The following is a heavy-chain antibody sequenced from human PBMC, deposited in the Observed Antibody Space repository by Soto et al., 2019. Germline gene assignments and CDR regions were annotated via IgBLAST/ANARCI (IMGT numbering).Heavy chain of an antibody. J-gene: IGHJ5*02. D-gene: IGHD2-2*01. Sequence: QVQLVQSGAEVKKPGSSVKVSCKASGGTFSSYAISWVRQAPGQGLEWMGGIIPIFGTANYAQKFQGRVTITADESTSTAYMELSSLRSEDTAVYYCARRAVSIYCSSTSCANWFDPWGQGTLVTVSS. CDR3: ARRAVSIYCSSTSCANWFDP. CDR2: IIPIFGTA. V-gene: IGHV1-69*01. CDR1: GGTFSSYA.